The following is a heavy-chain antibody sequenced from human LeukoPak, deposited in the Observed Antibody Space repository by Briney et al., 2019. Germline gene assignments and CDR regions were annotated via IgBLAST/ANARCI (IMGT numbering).Heavy chain of an antibody. Sequence: SETLSLTXTVSGGSISSSSYYWGWIRQPPGKGLEWIGSIYYSGSTYYNPSLKSRVTISVDTSKNQFSLKLSSVTAADTAVYYCARQLTPPYSSSSRWFDPWGQGTLVTVSS. D-gene: IGHD6-6*01. CDR1: GGSISSSSYY. CDR2: IYYSGST. CDR3: ARQLTPPYSSSSRWFDP. J-gene: IGHJ5*02. V-gene: IGHV4-39*01.